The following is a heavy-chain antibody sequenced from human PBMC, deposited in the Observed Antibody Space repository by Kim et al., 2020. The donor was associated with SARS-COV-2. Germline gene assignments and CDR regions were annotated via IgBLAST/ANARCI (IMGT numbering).Heavy chain of an antibody. CDR2: ISSSSSTI. CDR3: ARGANSIDY. V-gene: IGHV3-48*04. J-gene: IGHJ4*02. Sequence: GGSLRLSCAASGFTFSSYSMNWVRQAPGKGLEWVSYISSSSSTIYYADSVKGRFTISRDNAKNSLYLQMNSLRAEDTAVYYCARGANSIDYWDQGTLVTVSS. D-gene: IGHD1-7*01. CDR1: GFTFSSYS.